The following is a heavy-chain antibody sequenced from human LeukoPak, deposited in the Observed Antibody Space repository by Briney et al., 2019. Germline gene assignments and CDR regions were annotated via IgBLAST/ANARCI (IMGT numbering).Heavy chain of an antibody. CDR1: GFTFTHHY. CDR2: ITPRGDVT. J-gene: IGHJ4*02. V-gene: IGHV1-2*06. D-gene: IGHD2-15*01. CDR3: AVELVDSGRPLKTFHH. Sequence: GASVKVSCQASGFTFTHHYMHWFRQVPGQGLQWVGLITPRGDVTLYAQRCLGRVTVTRDTSITTVYMELSSLRSDDTAIYYCAVELVDSGRPLKTFHHWGQGTLVTVSS.